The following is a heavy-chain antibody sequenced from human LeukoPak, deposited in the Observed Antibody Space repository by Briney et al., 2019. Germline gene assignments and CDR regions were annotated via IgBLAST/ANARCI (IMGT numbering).Heavy chain of an antibody. CDR2: INHSGST. CDR1: GGSFSGYY. V-gene: IGHV4-34*01. CDR3: AGSSGRGDYFDY. J-gene: IGHJ4*02. D-gene: IGHD6-6*01. Sequence: SETLSLTCAVYGGSFSGYYWSWIRQPPGKGLEWIGEINHSGSTNYNPSLKSRVTISVDTSKNQFSLKLSSVTAADTAVYYCAGSSGRGDYFDYWGQGTLVTVSS.